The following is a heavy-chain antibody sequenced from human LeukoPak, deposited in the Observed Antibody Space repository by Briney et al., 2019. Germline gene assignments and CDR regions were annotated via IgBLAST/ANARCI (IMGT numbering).Heavy chain of an antibody. J-gene: IGHJ4*02. CDR2: INPSGGST. CDR3: ARSFLYYGSGSYFDY. D-gene: IGHD3-10*01. CDR1: GYTFISYY. V-gene: IGHV1-46*01. Sequence: GASVKVSCKASGYTFISYYMHWVRQAPGQGLEWMGIINPSGGSTSYAQKFQGRVTMTRDMSTSTVYMELSSLRSEDTAVYYCARSFLYYGSGSYFDYWGQGTLVTVSS.